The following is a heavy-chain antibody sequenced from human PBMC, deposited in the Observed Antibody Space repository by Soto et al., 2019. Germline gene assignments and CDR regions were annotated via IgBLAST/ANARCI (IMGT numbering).Heavy chain of an antibody. D-gene: IGHD3-3*01. Sequence: GGSLRLSCAASGFTFSSYSMNWVRQAPGKGLEWVSSISSSSSYIYYADSVKGRFTISRDNAKNSLYLQMNSLRAEDTAVYYCARDTTIFGVVMVFDYWGQGTLVTVSS. J-gene: IGHJ4*02. CDR2: ISSSSSYI. CDR3: ARDTTIFGVVMVFDY. V-gene: IGHV3-21*01. CDR1: GFTFSSYS.